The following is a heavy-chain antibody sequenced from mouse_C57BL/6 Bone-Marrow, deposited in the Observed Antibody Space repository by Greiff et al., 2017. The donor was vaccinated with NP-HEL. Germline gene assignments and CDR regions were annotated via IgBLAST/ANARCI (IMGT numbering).Heavy chain of an antibody. D-gene: IGHD1-1*01. CDR2: IHPNSGST. CDR1: GYTFTSYW. CDR3: ARREVITTVVARDYWYFDV. J-gene: IGHJ1*03. V-gene: IGHV1-64*01. Sequence: QVQLQQSGAELVKPGASVKLSCKASGYTFTSYWMHWVKQRPGQGLEWIGMIHPNSGSTNYNEKFKSKATLTVDKSSSTAYMQLSSLTSEDSAVYYCARREVITTVVARDYWYFDVWGTGTTVTVSS.